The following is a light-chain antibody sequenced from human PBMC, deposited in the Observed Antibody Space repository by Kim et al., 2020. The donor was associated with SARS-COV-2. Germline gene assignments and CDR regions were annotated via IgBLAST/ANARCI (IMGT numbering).Light chain of an antibody. V-gene: IGKV3-15*01. CDR3: HQYNDWPPGDT. Sequence: EIVLTQSPATLSVSPGERATLSCRASQSVSSNLAWYQLKPGRAPRLLIYGASTRATGIPARFSGSGSGTEFTLTINSLQSEDFALYYCHQYNDWPPGDTFGQGTKLEI. CDR1: QSVSSN. CDR2: GAS. J-gene: IGKJ2*01.